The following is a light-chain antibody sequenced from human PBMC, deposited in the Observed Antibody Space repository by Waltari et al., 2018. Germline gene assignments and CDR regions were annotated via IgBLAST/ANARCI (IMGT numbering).Light chain of an antibody. CDR3: QQYNNWP. J-gene: IGKJ1*01. CDR1: QSVSSN. V-gene: IGKV3-15*01. CDR2: GAS. Sequence: EIVMTQPPATLSVSPGERATLSCRASQSVSSNLAWYQQKPGQAPRLLIYGASTRATGIPARFSGSGSGTEFTLTISSLQSEDFAVYYCQQYNNWPFGQGTKVEIK.